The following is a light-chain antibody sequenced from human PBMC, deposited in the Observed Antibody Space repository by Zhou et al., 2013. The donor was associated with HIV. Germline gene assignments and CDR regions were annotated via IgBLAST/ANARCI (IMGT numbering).Light chain of an antibody. Sequence: DIQMTQSPSSLSASVGDRVIITCQASQDISKYLNWYQQKPGKAPKLLIYDASNLKTGVPSRFSGSGSGTDFTFIISSLQPEDIATYYCQKYNSAPWTFGQGTKVEIK. J-gene: IGKJ1*01. CDR2: DAS. CDR3: QKYNSAPWT. CDR1: QDISKY. V-gene: IGKV1-33*01.